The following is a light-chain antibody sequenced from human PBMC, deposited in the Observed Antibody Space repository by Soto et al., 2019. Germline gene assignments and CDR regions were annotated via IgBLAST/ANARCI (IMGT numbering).Light chain of an antibody. V-gene: IGKV3-15*01. CDR1: QSVSSN. Sequence: EIVMTQSPATLSVSPGERATLSCRASQSVSSNLAWYQQKPAQAPSLLMYGASTRATGIPDRFSGSGSGTDVTLTISSLQSEDFAVYYCQQHNNCPPWTYGQGTMVEIK. CDR2: GAS. CDR3: QQHNNCPPWT. J-gene: IGKJ1*01.